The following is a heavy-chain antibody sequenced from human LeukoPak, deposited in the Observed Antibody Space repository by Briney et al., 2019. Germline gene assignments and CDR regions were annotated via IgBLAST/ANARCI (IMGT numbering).Heavy chain of an antibody. J-gene: IGHJ4*02. Sequence: GGSLRLSCAASGFTFSSYGMHWVRQAPAKGLEWVAVIWYDGSNKYYADSVKGRFTISRDNSKNTLYLQMNSLRAEDTAVYYCAREGLGDSSGYYLGHWGQGTLVTVSS. CDR2: IWYDGSNK. CDR3: AREGLGDSSGYYLGH. CDR1: GFTFSSYG. V-gene: IGHV3-33*01. D-gene: IGHD3-22*01.